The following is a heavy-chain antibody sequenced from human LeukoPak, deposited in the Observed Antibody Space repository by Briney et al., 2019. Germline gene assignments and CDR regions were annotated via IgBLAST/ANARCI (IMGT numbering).Heavy chain of an antibody. Sequence: ASVKVSCKASGGTFSSYGISWVRQAHGQGLEWMGWISAYNGNTNYAQKLQGRVTMTTDTSTSTAYMELRSLRSDDTAVYYCARDGLGQQLTDYWGQGTLVTVSS. CDR2: ISAYNGNT. CDR3: ARDGLGQQLTDY. V-gene: IGHV1-18*01. CDR1: GGTFSSYG. J-gene: IGHJ4*02. D-gene: IGHD6-13*01.